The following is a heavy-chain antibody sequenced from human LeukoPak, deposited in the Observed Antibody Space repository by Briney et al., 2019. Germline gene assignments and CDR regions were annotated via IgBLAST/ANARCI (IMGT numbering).Heavy chain of an antibody. V-gene: IGHV3-7*03. CDR2: IKQDGSEK. J-gene: IGHJ4*02. CDR1: GFTFSSYW. Sequence: PGGSLRLSCAASGFTFSSYWMSWVRPAPGKGLEWVANIKQDGSEKYYVDSVKGRFTISRDNAKNSLYLQMNSLRAEDTAVYYCARVQDYDYVWGSYRYFDYWGQGTLVTVSS. CDR3: ARVQDYDYVWGSYRYFDY. D-gene: IGHD3-16*02.